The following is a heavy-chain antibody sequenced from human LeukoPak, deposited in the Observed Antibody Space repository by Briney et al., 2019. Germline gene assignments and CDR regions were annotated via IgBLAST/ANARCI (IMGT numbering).Heavy chain of an antibody. Sequence: SVKVSCKASGGTFSSYAISWVRQAPGQGLEWMGGIIPIFGTANYAQKFQGRVTITADESTSIAYMELSSLRSEDTAVYYCASIGIFGVVINYYYGMDVWGQGTTVTVSS. D-gene: IGHD3-3*01. V-gene: IGHV1-69*13. CDR1: GGTFSSYA. J-gene: IGHJ6*02. CDR2: IIPIFGTA. CDR3: ASIGIFGVVINYYYGMDV.